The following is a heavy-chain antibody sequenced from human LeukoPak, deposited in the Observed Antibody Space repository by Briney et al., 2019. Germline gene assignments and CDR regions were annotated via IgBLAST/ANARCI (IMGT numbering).Heavy chain of an antibody. V-gene: IGHV3-23*01. J-gene: IGHJ4*02. CDR2: ITSYRRDT. Sequence: GGSLRLSCEASGFTFSNYAMNWVRQTPGKGLEWVSSITSYRRDTYYADSVKGRFTISRDNSKSTLSLQMNSLRAEDTAVYYCAKGAYYDLWGQGTLVTVSS. CDR3: AKGAYYDL. D-gene: IGHD3-22*01. CDR1: GFTFSNYA.